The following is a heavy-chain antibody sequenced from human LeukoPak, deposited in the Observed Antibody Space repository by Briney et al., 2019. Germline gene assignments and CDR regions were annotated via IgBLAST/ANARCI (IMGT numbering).Heavy chain of an antibody. CDR2: IDPSGGST. CDR1: GYTFTSFN. V-gene: IGHV1-46*01. J-gene: IGHJ4*02. CDR3: ARAGASKYLFDY. Sequence: ASVKVSCKASGYTFTSFNIHWVRQAPGQGPEWVAMIDPSGGSTYNTQKFKGSVTVTRDTSTSTVYMELSSLRSEDTAVYYCARAGASKYLFDYWGQGTLVTVSS. D-gene: IGHD4/OR15-4a*01.